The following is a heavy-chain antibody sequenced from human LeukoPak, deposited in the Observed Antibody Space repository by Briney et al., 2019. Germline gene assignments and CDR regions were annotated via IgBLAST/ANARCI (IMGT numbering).Heavy chain of an antibody. CDR1: GFTFDDYG. V-gene: IGHV3-20*04. J-gene: IGHJ5*02. CDR3: ARDIRITIFGVVIIGPGRGNDWFDP. Sequence: AGGSLRLSCAASGFTFDDYGMSWVRQAPGKGLEWVSGINWNGGSTGYADSVKGRFTISRDNAKNSLYLQMNSLRAEDTAVYYCARDIRITIFGVVIIGPGRGNDWFDPWGQGTLVTVSS. CDR2: INWNGGST. D-gene: IGHD3-3*01.